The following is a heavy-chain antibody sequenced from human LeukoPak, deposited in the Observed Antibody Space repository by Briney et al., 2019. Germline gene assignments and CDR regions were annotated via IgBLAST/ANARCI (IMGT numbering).Heavy chain of an antibody. CDR1: GFTFSSYA. Sequence: PGGSLRLSCAASGFTFSSYAMHWVRQAPGKGLEWVAVISYDGSNKYYADSVKGRFTISRDNSKNTLYLQMNSLRAEDTAVYYCARSPQLYYFDYWGQGTLVTVSS. V-gene: IGHV3-30-3*01. D-gene: IGHD5-18*01. J-gene: IGHJ4*02. CDR2: ISYDGSNK. CDR3: ARSPQLYYFDY.